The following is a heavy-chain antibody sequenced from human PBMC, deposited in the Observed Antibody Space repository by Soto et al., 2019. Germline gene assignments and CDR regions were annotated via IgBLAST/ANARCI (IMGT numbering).Heavy chain of an antibody. CDR2: IYHTGTT. Sequence: SETLSLTCFVSGASISSTYWWSWVRQTPGKRLEWIGQIYHTGTTSYNPSLKNRVTIPLDKSNNQFSLRLTSMTAADTAVYYCATLPPRIVVVMTDLPTWGQGALVTVSS. CDR3: ATLPPRIVVVMTDLPT. J-gene: IGHJ5*02. CDR1: GASISSTYW. D-gene: IGHD2-15*01. V-gene: IGHV4-4*02.